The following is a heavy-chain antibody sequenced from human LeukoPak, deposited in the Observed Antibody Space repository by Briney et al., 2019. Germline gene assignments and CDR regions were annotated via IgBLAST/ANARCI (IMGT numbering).Heavy chain of an antibody. CDR2: INHSGST. CDR1: GGSFSGYY. D-gene: IGHD6-13*01. V-gene: IGHV4-34*01. CDR3: ARDSSPYYYYYMDV. J-gene: IGHJ6*03. Sequence: SETLSLTCAVYGGSFSGYYWSWIRQPPGKGLERIGEINHSGSTNYNPSLKSRVTISVDTSKNQFSLKLSSVTAADTAVYYCARDSSPYYYYYMDVWGKGTTVTVSS.